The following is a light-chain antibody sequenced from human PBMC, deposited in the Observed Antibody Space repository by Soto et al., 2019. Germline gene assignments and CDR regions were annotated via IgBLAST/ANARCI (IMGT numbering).Light chain of an antibody. CDR3: QKYGSSPET. CDR2: GAS. J-gene: IGKJ1*01. V-gene: IGKV3-20*01. Sequence: EIGLTQAPGTLSLSPGERATLSCRASQSVSSSYLAWYQQKPGQAPRLLIYGASSRATGIPDRFSGSGSGTDFTLTISRLEPEDFAVYYCQKYGSSPETFGQGTKVEIK. CDR1: QSVSSSY.